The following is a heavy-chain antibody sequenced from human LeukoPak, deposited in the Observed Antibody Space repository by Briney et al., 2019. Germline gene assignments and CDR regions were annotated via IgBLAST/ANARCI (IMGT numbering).Heavy chain of an antibody. D-gene: IGHD6-19*01. J-gene: IGHJ6*02. CDR3: ASPRAVAGTIDYYYGMDV. V-gene: IGHV1-18*01. CDR1: GYTFTSYG. CDR2: ISAYNGNT. Sequence: ASVKVSCKASGYTFTSYGISWVRQAPGQGLEWMGWISAYNGNTNYAQKLQGRVTMTTDTSTSTAYMELRSLRSDDTAVYYCASPRAVAGTIDYYYGMDVWGQGTTVTVSS.